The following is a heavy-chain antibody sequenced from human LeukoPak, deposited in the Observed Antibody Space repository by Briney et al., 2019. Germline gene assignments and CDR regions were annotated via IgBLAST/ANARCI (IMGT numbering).Heavy chain of an antibody. D-gene: IGHD1-26*01. CDR3: ARSYRGSYSCDY. V-gene: IGHV4-59*01. J-gene: IGHJ4*02. CDR1: GGSISSYY. CDR2: IYYSGST. Sequence: SETLSLTCTVSGGSISSYYWSWIRQPPGKGLEWIGYIYYSGSTNYNPSLKSRVTISVDTSKNQFSLKLSSVTAADTAVYYCARSYRGSYSCDYWGQGTLVTVSS.